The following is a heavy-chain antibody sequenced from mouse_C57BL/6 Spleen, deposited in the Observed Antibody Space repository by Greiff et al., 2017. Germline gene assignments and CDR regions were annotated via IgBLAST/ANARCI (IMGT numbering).Heavy chain of an antibody. CDR3: ARWPYSNYVYYAMDY. CDR2: IDPSDSYT. V-gene: IGHV1-50*01. Sequence: QVQLQQPGAELVKPGASVKLSCKASGYTFTSYWMQWVKQRPGQGLEWIGEIDPSDSYTNSNQKVNGKATLTVDPSSSTAYMQLSSLTSEDSAVYYGARWPYSNYVYYAMDYWGQGTSVTVSS. J-gene: IGHJ4*01. CDR1: GYTFTSYW. D-gene: IGHD2-5*01.